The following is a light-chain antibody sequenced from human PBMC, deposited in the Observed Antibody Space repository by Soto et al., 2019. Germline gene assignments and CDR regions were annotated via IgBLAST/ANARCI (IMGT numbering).Light chain of an antibody. CDR3: QLYGISPQ. Sequence: EIVMTQSPATLSVSPGERATLSCRASRTISSHLAWYQQKPGQAPRLLIYGASTRATGIPARFSGSGSGTEFTLTINRLEPEDFAVYYCQLYGISPQFGQGTRLEIK. CDR2: GAS. V-gene: IGKV3-15*01. CDR1: RTISSH. J-gene: IGKJ5*01.